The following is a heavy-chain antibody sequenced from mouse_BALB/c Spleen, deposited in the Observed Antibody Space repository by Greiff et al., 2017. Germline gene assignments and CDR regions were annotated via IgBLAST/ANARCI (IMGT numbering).Heavy chain of an antibody. CDR1: GYTFTSYT. D-gene: IGHD1-1*01. Sequence: LEESGAELARPGASVKMSCKASGYTFTSYTMHWVKQRPGQGLEWIGYINPSSGYTNYNQKFKDKATLTADKSSSTAYMQLSSLTSEDSAVYYCARGGTTVVATDDYWGQGTTLTVSS. CDR2: INPSSGYT. J-gene: IGHJ2*01. CDR3: ARGGTTVVATDDY. V-gene: IGHV1-4*01.